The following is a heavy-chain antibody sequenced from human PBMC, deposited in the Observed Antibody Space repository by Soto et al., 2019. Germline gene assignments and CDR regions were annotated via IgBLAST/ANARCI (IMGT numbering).Heavy chain of an antibody. J-gene: IGHJ3*01. D-gene: IGHD3-22*01. CDR1: GYTFTTNF. V-gene: IGHV1-46*03. Sequence: VQLVQSGAEVKKPGASVKISCKASGYTFTTNFIHWIRQAPGQGLEWVGIISPGGGTTVYAQKFQGGVTMTRDTSTSTGYMELRSLRSEDTAVFYCARAHYDSDAFDFWGQGTMVIVSS. CDR2: ISPGGGTT. CDR3: ARAHYDSDAFDF.